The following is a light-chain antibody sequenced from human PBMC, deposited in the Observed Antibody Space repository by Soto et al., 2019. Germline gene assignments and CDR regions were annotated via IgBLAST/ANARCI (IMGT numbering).Light chain of an antibody. CDR2: DVS. J-gene: IGLJ2*01. CDR1: SSDVGGYNY. Sequence: QSVLTQPASVSGSPGQSITISCTGTSSDVGGYNYVSWYQQHPGKAPKLMIYDVSNRPSGVSNRFSGSKSGNTASLTISGLQAEDEADYYCSSNTSSSTPLFGGGTKLTVL. CDR3: SSNTSSSTPL. V-gene: IGLV2-14*01.